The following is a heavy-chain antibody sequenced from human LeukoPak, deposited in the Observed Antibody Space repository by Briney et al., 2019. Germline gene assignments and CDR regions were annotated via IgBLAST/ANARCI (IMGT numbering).Heavy chain of an antibody. CDR3: ARDGARFDDAFDI. V-gene: IGHV3-74*01. Sequence: TGGSLRLSCAASGFTFSSYWMHWVRRAPGKGLVWVSRINSDGSSTSYADSVKGRFTISRDNAKNTLYLQMNSLRAEDTAVYYCARDGARFDDAFDIWGQGTMVTVSS. CDR1: GFTFSSYW. D-gene: IGHD3-10*01. CDR2: INSDGSST. J-gene: IGHJ3*02.